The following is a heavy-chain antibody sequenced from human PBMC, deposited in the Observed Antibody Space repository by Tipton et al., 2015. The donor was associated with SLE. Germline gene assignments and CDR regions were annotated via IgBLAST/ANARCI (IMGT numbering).Heavy chain of an antibody. V-gene: IGHV3-7*01. J-gene: IGHJ4*02. Sequence: GSLRLSCAASGFTLSSYWMIWVRQAPGKGLEWVANIKETGSGKYYVDSVRGRFSISRDNAKNSLYLQMNSLRAEDTAVYYCARSGRRESPPDYWGQGTLVTVSS. CDR1: GFTLSSYW. D-gene: IGHD3-10*01. CDR2: IKETGSGK. CDR3: ARSGRRESPPDY.